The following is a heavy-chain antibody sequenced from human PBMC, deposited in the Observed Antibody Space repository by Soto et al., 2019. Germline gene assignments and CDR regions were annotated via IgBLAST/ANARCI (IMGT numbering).Heavy chain of an antibody. CDR1: GFTLSNYW. J-gene: IGHJ4*02. V-gene: IGHV3-7*01. CDR2: IKQDGGEK. CDR3: ARDSHAHFDY. Sequence: GGSLRLSCAASGFTLSNYWMSWVRQAPGRGLEWVASIKQDGGEKYYMDSVKGRFTISKDNAKNSLYLQLNSLRAGDTAVYYCARDSHAHFDYWGKGTLVPVSS.